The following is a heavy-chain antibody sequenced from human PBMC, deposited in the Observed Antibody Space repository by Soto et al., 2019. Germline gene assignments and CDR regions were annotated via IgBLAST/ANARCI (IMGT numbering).Heavy chain of an antibody. CDR2: ISSSGSTI. J-gene: IGHJ6*02. V-gene: IGHV3-11*01. CDR1: GFTFSDYY. Sequence: GGSLRLSCAASGFTFSDYYMSWIRQAPGKGLEWVSYISSSGSTIYYADSVKGRFTISRDNAKNSLYLQMNSLRAEDTAVYYCARAKYSLGSSSWYSRPYYGMDVWGQGTTVTVSS. CDR3: ARAKYSLGSSSWYSRPYYGMDV. D-gene: IGHD6-13*01.